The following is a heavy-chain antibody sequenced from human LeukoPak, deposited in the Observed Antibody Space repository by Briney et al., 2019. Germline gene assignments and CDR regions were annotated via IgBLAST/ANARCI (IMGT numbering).Heavy chain of an antibody. V-gene: IGHV4-34*01. J-gene: IGHJ4*02. CDR1: GGSFSGYY. Sequence: SETLSLTCAVYGGSFSGYYWSWIRQPPGKGLEWIGEINHSGNTNYNPSLKSRVTISVDTSKNQFSLKLSSVTAADTAVYYCARSEVVVAANPSEPFDYWGQGTLVTVSS. CDR2: INHSGNT. D-gene: IGHD2-15*01. CDR3: ARSEVVVAANPSEPFDY.